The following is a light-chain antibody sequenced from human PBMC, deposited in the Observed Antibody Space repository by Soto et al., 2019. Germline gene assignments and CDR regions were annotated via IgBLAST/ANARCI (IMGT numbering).Light chain of an antibody. Sequence: DIQMTQSPSSLSASVGDRVTITCRASQTITNYLNWCQQQSGKAPELLIYATDTLQSGVPSRFSGSGSGTDFILTISSLQPEDFATYYCQQSYSTPPTFGQGTKVDIK. CDR1: QTITNY. CDR2: ATD. CDR3: QQSYSTPPT. J-gene: IGKJ1*01. V-gene: IGKV1-39*01.